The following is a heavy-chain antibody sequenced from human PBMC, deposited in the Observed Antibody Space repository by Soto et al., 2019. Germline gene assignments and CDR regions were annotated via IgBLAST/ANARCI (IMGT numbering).Heavy chain of an antibody. V-gene: IGHV3-33*01. Sequence: PGGSLRLSCAASGFSLITYGMQWVRRAPGKGLEWVAFIWYDGTKKFYANSVKGRSTISKDNSNNILYLQMSGLRAEDTAVYYCARDVVTAVAGSVNWFDPWGQGTLVTVSS. CDR3: ARDVVTAVAGSVNWFDP. CDR1: GFSLITYG. J-gene: IGHJ5*02. CDR2: IWYDGTKK. D-gene: IGHD6-19*01.